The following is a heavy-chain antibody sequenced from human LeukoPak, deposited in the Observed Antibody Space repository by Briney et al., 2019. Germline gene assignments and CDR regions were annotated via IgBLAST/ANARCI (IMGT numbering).Heavy chain of an antibody. J-gene: IGHJ4*02. Sequence: GGSLRLSCAASGFTFSSYAMSWVRQAPGKGLEWVSAINGSGGSTYYADSVKGRFTISRDNSKNTLYLQMNSLRAEDTAVYYCAKGFYSSSWYYFDYWGQGTLVTVSS. CDR1: GFTFSSYA. CDR2: INGSGGST. D-gene: IGHD6-13*01. CDR3: AKGFYSSSWYYFDY. V-gene: IGHV3-23*01.